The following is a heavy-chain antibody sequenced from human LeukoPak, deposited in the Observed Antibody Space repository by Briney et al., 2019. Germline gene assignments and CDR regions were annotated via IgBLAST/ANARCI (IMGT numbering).Heavy chain of an antibody. J-gene: IGHJ6*03. V-gene: IGHV3-23*01. CDR1: GFTFSTFA. CDR2: IFPSGGEI. CDR3: ARDPPILTGPYYYYMDV. Sequence: PGGSLRLSCAASGFTFSTFAMIWVRQPPGKGLEWVSSIFPSGGEIHYADSVRGRFTISRDNSKSTLSLQMNSLRAEDTAVYYCARDPPILTGPYYYYMDVWGKGTTVTISS. D-gene: IGHD3-9*01.